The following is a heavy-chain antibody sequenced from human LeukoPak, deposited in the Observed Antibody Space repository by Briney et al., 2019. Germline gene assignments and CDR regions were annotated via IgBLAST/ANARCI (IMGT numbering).Heavy chain of an antibody. Sequence: GGSLRLSCAASGFTFSSYSMNWVRQAPGKGLEWISYISNTGGTIKYADSVKGRFTISRDNGKNSPYLQMNSLRDEDTAVYYCARGYSDAQRGYWGQGTLVTVSS. D-gene: IGHD6-13*01. CDR3: ARGYSDAQRGY. V-gene: IGHV3-48*02. J-gene: IGHJ4*02. CDR2: ISNTGGTI. CDR1: GFTFSSYS.